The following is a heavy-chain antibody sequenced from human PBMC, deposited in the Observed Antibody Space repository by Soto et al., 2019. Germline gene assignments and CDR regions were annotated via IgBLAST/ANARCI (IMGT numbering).Heavy chain of an antibody. D-gene: IGHD4-17*01. CDR3: VRGGAYGDYRLDY. CDR2: INSDGSAT. V-gene: IGHV3-74*01. CDR1: GFNFSIYW. Sequence: EVQLVESGGGLVQPGGSLRLSCAASGFNFSIYWMHWVRQAPGKGRVWVSRINSDGSATYYADSVKGRFTISSDTAKNILYLQMHSLGAEDTGVYYCVRGGAYGDYRLDYWGQGTPVTVSS. J-gene: IGHJ4*02.